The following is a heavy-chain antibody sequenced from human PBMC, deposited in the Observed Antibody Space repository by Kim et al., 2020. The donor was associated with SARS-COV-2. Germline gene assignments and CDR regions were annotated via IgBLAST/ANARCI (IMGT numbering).Heavy chain of an antibody. D-gene: IGHD6-13*01. CDR2: INSDGSST. J-gene: IGHJ5*02. Sequence: GGSLRLSCAASGFTFSSYWMHWVRQAPGKGLVWVSRINSDGSSTSYADSVKGRFTISRDNAKNTLYLQMNSLRAEDTAVYYCARGLSGYSSSWYRRWFDPWGQGTLVTVSS. CDR3: ARGLSGYSSSWYRRWFDP. CDR1: GFTFSSYW. V-gene: IGHV3-74*01.